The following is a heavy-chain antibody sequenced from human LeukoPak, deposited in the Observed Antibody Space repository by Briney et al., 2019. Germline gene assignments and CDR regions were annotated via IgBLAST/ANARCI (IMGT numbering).Heavy chain of an antibody. CDR1: GFTFSSYS. Sequence: GGSLRLSCAASGFTFSSYSMNWVRQAPGKGLEWVSYISSSSSTIYYADSVKGRFTISRDNAKNSLYLQMNSLRDEDTAVYYCARDSAYYYDSSGHYSYWGQGTLVTVSS. D-gene: IGHD3-22*01. CDR2: ISSSSSTI. J-gene: IGHJ4*02. V-gene: IGHV3-48*02. CDR3: ARDSAYYYDSSGHYSY.